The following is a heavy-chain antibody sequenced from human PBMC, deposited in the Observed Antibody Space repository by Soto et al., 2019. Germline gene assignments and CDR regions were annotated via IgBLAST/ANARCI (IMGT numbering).Heavy chain of an antibody. J-gene: IGHJ4*02. CDR2: IYYSGST. CDR1: GGSISSYY. D-gene: IGHD2-2*01. Sequence: SETLSLTCTVSGGSISSYYWSWIRQPPGKGLEWIGYIYYSGSTNYNPSLKSRVTISVDTSKNQFSLKLSSVTAADTAVYYCARNSCSSTSCYADFDYWGQGTLVTVSS. CDR3: ARNSCSSTSCYADFDY. V-gene: IGHV4-59*01.